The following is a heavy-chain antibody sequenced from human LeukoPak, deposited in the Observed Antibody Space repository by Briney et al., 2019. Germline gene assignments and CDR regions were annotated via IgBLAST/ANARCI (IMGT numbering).Heavy chain of an antibody. V-gene: IGHV4-39*07. CDR2: IYYSGST. Sequence: PSETLSLTCTVSGGSISSSSYYWGWIRQPPGKGLEWIGSIYYSGSTYYNPSLKSRVTISVDTSKNQFSLKLSSVTAADTAVYYCARDGGYCSGGSCYSSFDYWGQGTLVTVSS. CDR3: ARDGGYCSGGSCYSSFDY. CDR1: GGSISSSSYY. D-gene: IGHD2-15*01. J-gene: IGHJ4*02.